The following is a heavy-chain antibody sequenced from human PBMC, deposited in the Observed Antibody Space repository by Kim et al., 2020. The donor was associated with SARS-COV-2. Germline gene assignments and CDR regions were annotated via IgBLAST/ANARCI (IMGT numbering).Heavy chain of an antibody. Sequence: SETLSLTCTVSGGSISSGDYYWSWIRQPPGKGLEWIGYIYYSGSTYYNPSLKSRVTISVDTSKNQFSLKLSSVTAADTAVYYCARDPWGAAAVRERYYYGRDVWGQGTTVTVSS. CDR1: GGSISSGDYY. CDR2: IYYSGST. J-gene: IGHJ6*02. CDR3: ARDPWGAAAVRERYYYGRDV. V-gene: IGHV4-30-4*01. D-gene: IGHD6-13*01.